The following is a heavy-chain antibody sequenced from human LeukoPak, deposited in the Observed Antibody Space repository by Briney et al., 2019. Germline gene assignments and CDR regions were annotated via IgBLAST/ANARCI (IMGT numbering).Heavy chain of an antibody. CDR3: ARLITMVRGVNTNWFDP. CDR2: INPGDSDT. CDR1: GYSFTSSW. D-gene: IGHD3-10*01. V-gene: IGHV5-51*01. Sequence: GESLKISCQASGYSFTSSWIGWARQMPGKGLEWMAIINPGDSDTRYSPSFQGQVTISADKSISTAYLQWSSLKASDTAMYYCARLITMVRGVNTNWFDPWGQGTLVTVSS. J-gene: IGHJ5*02.